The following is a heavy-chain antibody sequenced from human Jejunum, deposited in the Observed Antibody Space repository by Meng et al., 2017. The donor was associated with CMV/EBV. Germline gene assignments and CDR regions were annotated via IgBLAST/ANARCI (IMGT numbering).Heavy chain of an antibody. CDR3: ARDTFDRRNGMDV. D-gene: IGHD3-10*01. V-gene: IGHV4-59*01. CDR1: GGSINDFY. CDR2: TYYSGST. Sequence: VSGGSINDFYWSWIRQSPGKRLEWIGYTYYSGSTHYNPSLKSRVTISIDTSRKHFSLRLSSVTAADTAVYYCARDTFDRRNGMDVWGQGTSVTVSS. J-gene: IGHJ6*02.